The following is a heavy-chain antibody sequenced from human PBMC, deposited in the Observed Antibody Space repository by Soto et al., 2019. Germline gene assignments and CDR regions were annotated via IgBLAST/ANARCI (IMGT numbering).Heavy chain of an antibody. CDR2: HYSGGST. CDR1: GFSVSSNY. V-gene: IGHV3-53*01. J-gene: IGHJ5*02. D-gene: IGHD1-26*01. CDR3: ARHRHPRGTVGATSPLDP. Sequence: VRLSCAISGFSVSSNYLSWVRQAPGKGLEWVSVHYSGGSTYYADSVQGRFTISRDKSNNTLYLQMRRVRAEDTAVYFCARHRHPRGTVGATSPLDPWGQGTQVTVSS.